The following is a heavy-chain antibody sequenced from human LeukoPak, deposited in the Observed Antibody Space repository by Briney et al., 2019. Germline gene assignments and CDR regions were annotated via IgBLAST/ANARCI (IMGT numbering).Heavy chain of an antibody. V-gene: IGHV4-59*12. J-gene: IGHJ4*02. D-gene: IGHD3-10*01. CDR3: AGDGYYYGSGNRFDY. Sequence: PSETLSLTCTVSGGSISSYYWSWIRQPPGKGLEWIGYIYYSGSTNYNPSLKSRVTISVDKSKNQFSLKLSSVTAADTAVYYCAGDGYYYGSGNRFDYWGQGTLVTVSS. CDR2: IYYSGST. CDR1: GGSISSYY.